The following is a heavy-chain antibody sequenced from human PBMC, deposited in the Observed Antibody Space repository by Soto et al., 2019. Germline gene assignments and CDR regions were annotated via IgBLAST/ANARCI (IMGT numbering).Heavy chain of an antibody. V-gene: IGHV3-53*01. CDR3: ARAAYGDYYYGMDV. D-gene: IGHD4-17*01. Sequence: PGGSLRLSCAASGFTVSSNYMSWVRQAPGKGLEWVSVIYSGGSTYYADSVKGRFTISRDNSKNTLYLQMNSLRAEDTAVYYCARAAYGDYYYGMDVWGQGTTVTVSS. J-gene: IGHJ6*02. CDR2: IYSGGST. CDR1: GFTVSSNY.